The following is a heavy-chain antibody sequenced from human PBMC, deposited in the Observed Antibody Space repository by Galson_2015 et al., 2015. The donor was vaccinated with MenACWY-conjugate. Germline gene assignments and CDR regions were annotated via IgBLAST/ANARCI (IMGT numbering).Heavy chain of an antibody. CDR2: IKSQTDGGKI. Sequence: LRLSCAGSAFTFSNAYMSWVRQAPGKGLEWVGRIKSQTDGGKIDYAAPVKGRFTISRDDSKNTLYLQMNSLKIEDTAVYYCTTHKPDSWGGLLFHFYMDVWGKGTTVTVPS. CDR3: TTHKPDSWGGLLFHFYMDV. CDR1: AFTFSNAY. V-gene: IGHV3-15*01. D-gene: IGHD2-21*01. J-gene: IGHJ6*03.